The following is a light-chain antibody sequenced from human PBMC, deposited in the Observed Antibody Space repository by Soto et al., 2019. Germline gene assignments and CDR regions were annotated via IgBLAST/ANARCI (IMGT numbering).Light chain of an antibody. CDR1: QSVSRSY. V-gene: IGKV3-20*01. CDR2: GAS. CDR3: QQYGRSPLT. Sequence: EIVLTQSPGTLSLSPGERATLSCRTSQSVSRSYLAWYQQKPGQAPRLLIYGASSRATGIPDRFSGSGSGTDFTLTISRLEPEDFAVYYCQQYGRSPLTFGGGTKGDIK. J-gene: IGKJ4*01.